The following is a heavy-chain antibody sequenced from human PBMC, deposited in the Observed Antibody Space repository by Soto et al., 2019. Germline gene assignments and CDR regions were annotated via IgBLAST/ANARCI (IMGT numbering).Heavy chain of an antibody. D-gene: IGHD3-22*01. CDR2: IYYSGST. V-gene: IGHV4-30-4*08. Sequence: SETLSLTCTVSGGSIINNHYYWNFIRQPPGRDLEWIGYIYYSGSTYYHPSLESRLTISIDTSKNQFSLKLSSVTAADTAVYYCARASMIGVTGFFVAWGSGTLVPVDS. CDR1: GGSIINNHYY. CDR3: ARASMIGVTGFFVA. J-gene: IGHJ2*01.